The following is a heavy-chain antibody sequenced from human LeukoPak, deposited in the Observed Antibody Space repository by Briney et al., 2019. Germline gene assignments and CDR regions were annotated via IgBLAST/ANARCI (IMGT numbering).Heavy chain of an antibody. Sequence: SETLSLTCEAYGGSFSGSSWIWIRQPPGKGLEWIGEVNHSGNTNCNPSLKSRVTISVDTSKNQFSLNLTSVTAADTAVYYCARGVSDSSGYYYSAPKYWGQGTLVTVSS. D-gene: IGHD3-22*01. CDR2: VNHSGNT. V-gene: IGHV4-34*01. J-gene: IGHJ4*02. CDR3: ARGVSDSSGYYYSAPKY. CDR1: GGSFSGSS.